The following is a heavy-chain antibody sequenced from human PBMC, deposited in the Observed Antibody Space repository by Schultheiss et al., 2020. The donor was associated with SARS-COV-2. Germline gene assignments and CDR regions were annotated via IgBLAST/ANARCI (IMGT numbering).Heavy chain of an antibody. V-gene: IGHV4-34*01. CDR1: GGSFSGYY. Sequence: GSLRLSCAVYGGSFSGYYWSWIRQPPGKGLEWIGEINHSGSTNYNPSLKSRVTISVDTSKNQFSLKLSSVTAADTAVYYCASPSGLGYYDSSGYVRYYYGMDVWGQGTTVTVSS. D-gene: IGHD3-22*01. CDR3: ASPSGLGYYDSSGYVRYYYGMDV. CDR2: INHSGST. J-gene: IGHJ6*02.